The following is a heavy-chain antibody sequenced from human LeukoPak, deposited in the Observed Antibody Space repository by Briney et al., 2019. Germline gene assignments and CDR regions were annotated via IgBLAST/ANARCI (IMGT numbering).Heavy chain of an antibody. D-gene: IGHD2-8*02. J-gene: IGHJ4*02. CDR1: RFIFSNYW. V-gene: IGHV3-7*01. Sequence: QSGGSLRLSCAASRFIFSNYWMNRVRQAPGKGLEWVAKIKQNGGEKYYVDSVKGRFTISRDNAKSSLYLQMNSLRAEDTAVYYCAREGYCTGNTCSFDYWGQGTLVTVSS. CDR2: IKQNGGEK. CDR3: AREGYCTGNTCSFDY.